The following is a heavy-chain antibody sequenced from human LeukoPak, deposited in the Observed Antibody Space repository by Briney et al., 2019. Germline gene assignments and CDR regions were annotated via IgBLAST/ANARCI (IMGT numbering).Heavy chain of an antibody. CDR2: VYARGST. J-gene: IGHJ3*02. V-gene: IGHV4-4*07. CDR3: ARGRYCSADICSGGDAFDI. CDR1: GGSINNYY. Sequence: SETLSLTCTVSGGSINNYYWSWIRQPAGKGLECIGRVYARGSTNYNPSLKSRVTMSVDTSKNQFSLKLSSVTAADTAVYYCARGRYCSADICSGGDAFDIWGQGTMVSVSS. D-gene: IGHD2-15*01.